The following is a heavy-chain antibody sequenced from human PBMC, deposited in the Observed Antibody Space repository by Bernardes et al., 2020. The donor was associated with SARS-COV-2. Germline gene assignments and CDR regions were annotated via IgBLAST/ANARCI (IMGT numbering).Heavy chain of an antibody. CDR3: ARGNWPYYFDY. Sequence: SETLSLTCTVSGGSISSYYWSWIRQPPGKGLEWIGYIYYSGSTNYNPSLKSRVTISVDTSKNQFSLKLSSVTAADTAVYYCARGNWPYYFDYWGQGTLVTVSS. J-gene: IGHJ4*02. CDR2: IYYSGST. V-gene: IGHV4-59*01. CDR1: GGSISSYY.